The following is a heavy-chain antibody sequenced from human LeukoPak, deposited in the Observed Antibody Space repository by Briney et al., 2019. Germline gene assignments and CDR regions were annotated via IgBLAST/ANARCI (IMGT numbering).Heavy chain of an antibody. V-gene: IGHV3-53*01. CDR2: IYSGGST. CDR1: GFTVSSNY. J-gene: IGHJ5*02. Sequence: GGSLRLSCVVSGFTVSSNYMSWVRQAPGKGLEWFSIIYSGGSTYYADSVKGRFTISRDNSKNTVYLQMNSLRAEDTAVYYCARANSATIPGVDPWGQGTLVTVSS. D-gene: IGHD7-27*01. CDR3: ARANSATIPGVDP.